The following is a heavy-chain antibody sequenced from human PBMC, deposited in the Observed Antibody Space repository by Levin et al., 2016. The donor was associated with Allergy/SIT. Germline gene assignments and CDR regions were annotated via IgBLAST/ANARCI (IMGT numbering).Heavy chain of an antibody. V-gene: IGHV1-24*01. J-gene: IGHJ4*02. CDR1: GYTLTELS. Sequence: ASVKVSCKVSGYTLTELSMHWVRQAPGKGLEWMGGFDPEDGETIYAQKFQGRVTMTEDTSTDTAYMELSSLRSEDTAVYYCARGRDRDDYSNYVIDDWGQGTLVTVSS. D-gene: IGHD4-11*01. CDR2: FDPEDGET. CDR3: ARGRDRDDYSNYVIDD.